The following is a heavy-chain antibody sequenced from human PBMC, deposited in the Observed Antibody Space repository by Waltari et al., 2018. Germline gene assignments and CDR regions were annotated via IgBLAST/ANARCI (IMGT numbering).Heavy chain of an antibody. CDR2: IYGGGGA. D-gene: IGHD6-19*01. CDR3: ARTYSSAWPPLLDY. CDR1: DGSITSYY. J-gene: IGHJ4*02. V-gene: IGHV4-4*07. Sequence: QVQLQESGPGLVKPSETLSLTCTVSDGSITSYYWSWIRQPAGKGLEWIGSIYGGGGADSNPSLRSRVAMSVATSKSQFSLMMRPATAADTVIYYCARTYSSAWPPLLDYWGQGTLVTVSS.